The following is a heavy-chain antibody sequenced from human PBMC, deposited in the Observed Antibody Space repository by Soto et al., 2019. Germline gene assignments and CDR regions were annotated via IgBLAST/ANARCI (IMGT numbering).Heavy chain of an antibody. J-gene: IGHJ4*02. Sequence: QVQLVESGGGVVQPGRSLRLSCAASGFTFSSYGMHWVRQAPGKGLEWVVVISYDGSNKYYADSVKGRFTISRDNSKNTLYLQMNSLRAEDTAVYYCAKNTHDFWSGYYSDYFDYWGQGTLVTVSS. CDR1: GFTFSSYG. D-gene: IGHD3-3*01. V-gene: IGHV3-30*18. CDR3: AKNTHDFWSGYYSDYFDY. CDR2: ISYDGSNK.